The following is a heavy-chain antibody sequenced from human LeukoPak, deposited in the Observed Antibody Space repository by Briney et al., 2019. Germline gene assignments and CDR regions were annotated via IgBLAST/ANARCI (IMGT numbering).Heavy chain of an antibody. CDR3: ARRPGIQLWFKSWFDP. V-gene: IGHV4-34*01. D-gene: IGHD5-18*01. J-gene: IGHJ5*02. CDR2: INHSGST. CDR1: GGSFSGYY. Sequence: SETLSLTCAAYGGSFSGYYWSWVRQPPGKGLEWIGEINHSGSTNYNPSLKSRVTISVDTSKNQFSLKLSSVTAADTAVYYCARRPGIQLWFKSWFDPWGQGTLVTVSS.